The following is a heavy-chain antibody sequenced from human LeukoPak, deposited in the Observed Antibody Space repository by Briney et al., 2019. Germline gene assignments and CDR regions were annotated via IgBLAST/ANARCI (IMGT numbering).Heavy chain of an antibody. CDR1: GYTFTGYY. CDR2: INPNSGGT. D-gene: IGHD5-24*01. CDR3: ARVAEMATITDY. V-gene: IGHV1-2*02. Sequence: ASVKVSCKASGYTFTGYYMHWVRQAPGQGLEWMGWINPNSGGTNYAQKFQGRVTMTRDTSISTAYMELSRLRSDDTAVYYCARVAEMATITDYWRQGTLATVSS. J-gene: IGHJ4*02.